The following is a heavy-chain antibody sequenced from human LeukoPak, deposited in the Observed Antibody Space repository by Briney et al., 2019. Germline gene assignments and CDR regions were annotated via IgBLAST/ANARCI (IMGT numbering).Heavy chain of an antibody. Sequence: GGSLRLSCAASEFTYSAYAMSWVRQAPGKGLEWVSTISGDGRSSFYADSVKGRFTISRDNSKTTLFLQMNSLRAEDTAIYYCARRYGGWGAFDIWGQGTVVTVSS. CDR3: ARRYGGWGAFDI. CDR1: EFTYSAYA. CDR2: ISGDGRSS. V-gene: IGHV3-23*01. J-gene: IGHJ3*02. D-gene: IGHD4-23*01.